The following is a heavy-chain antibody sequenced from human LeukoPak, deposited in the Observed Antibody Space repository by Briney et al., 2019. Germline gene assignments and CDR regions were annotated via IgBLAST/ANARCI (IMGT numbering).Heavy chain of an antibody. V-gene: IGHV4-31*03. D-gene: IGHD4-23*01. CDR3: AREEVTSPEGYGGPRRYFDY. J-gene: IGHJ4*02. Sequence: PAESPSLTCTVSGGSISSGGYWWSWIRQHPGKGLEWFGYIYYSGSTYYNPSLKTRVTISVDTSKNHFSLKLSSVTAADTAVYYCAREEVTSPEGYGGPRRYFDYWGQGTLVTVSS. CDR2: IYYSGST. CDR1: GGSISSGGYW.